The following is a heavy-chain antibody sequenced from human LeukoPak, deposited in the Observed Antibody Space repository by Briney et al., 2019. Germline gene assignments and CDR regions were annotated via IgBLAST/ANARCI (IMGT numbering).Heavy chain of an antibody. CDR3: AKEGYSSSWTVRYYYYMDV. CDR2: ISSSSSHI. J-gene: IGHJ6*03. Sequence: PGGSLRLSCAASGFTFSSYSMNWVRQAPGKGLEWVSSISSSSSHIYYADSVKGRFTISRDNSKNTLYLQMNSLRAEDTAVYYCAKEGYSSSWTVRYYYYMDVWGKGTTVTVSS. V-gene: IGHV3-21*04. D-gene: IGHD6-13*01. CDR1: GFTFSSYS.